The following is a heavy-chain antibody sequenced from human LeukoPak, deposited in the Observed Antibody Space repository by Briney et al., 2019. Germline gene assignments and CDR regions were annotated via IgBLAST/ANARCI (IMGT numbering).Heavy chain of an antibody. CDR1: GCTFSGYA. Sequence: GGSLRLSCAASGCTFSGYAMSWVRQAPGKGLEWVSAISGSGGSTYYADSVKGRFTISRDNSKNTLYLQMNSLRAEDTAVYYCASKGVLGYYYDSSGPSVYWGQGTLVTVSS. D-gene: IGHD3-22*01. V-gene: IGHV3-23*01. CDR3: ASKGVLGYYYDSSGPSVY. J-gene: IGHJ4*02. CDR2: ISGSGGST.